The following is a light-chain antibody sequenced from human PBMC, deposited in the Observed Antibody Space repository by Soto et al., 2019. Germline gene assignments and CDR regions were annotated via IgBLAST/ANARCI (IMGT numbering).Light chain of an antibody. CDR2: DVS. J-gene: IGLJ1*01. CDR1: SSDVGGYNY. V-gene: IGLV2-14*03. CDR3: SSYTTSNTRQIV. Sequence: ALTQPASVSGSPGQSITISCTGTSSDVGGYNYVSWYQHHPGKAPKLIIYDVSNRPSGVSNRFSGSKSGNTASLTISGLQPENEADYYCSSYTTSNTRQIVFGTGTKVTVL.